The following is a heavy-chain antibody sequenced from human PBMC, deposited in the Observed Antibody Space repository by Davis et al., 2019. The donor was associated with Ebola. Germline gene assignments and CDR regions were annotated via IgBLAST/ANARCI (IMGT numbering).Heavy chain of an antibody. V-gene: IGHV3-7*01. Sequence: GGSLRLSCSVSGFIFSDYGMHWVRQAPGKGLEWVATIKEDGSEKYYVDSVKGRFTISRDNAKNSLYLQMNSLRAEDTAVYYCARDDYDFWGGYSPVYYYGMDVWGKGTTVTVSS. CDR1: GFIFSDYG. CDR2: IKEDGSEK. D-gene: IGHD3-3*01. CDR3: ARDDYDFWGGYSPVYYYGMDV. J-gene: IGHJ6*04.